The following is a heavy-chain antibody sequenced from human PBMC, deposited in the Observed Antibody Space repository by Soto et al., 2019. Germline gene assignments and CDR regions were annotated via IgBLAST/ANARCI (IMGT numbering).Heavy chain of an antibody. CDR1: GYSFTSYW. CDR3: ARVPTRTTVTPPFDY. CDR2: IYPGDSDT. V-gene: IGHV5-51*01. J-gene: IGHJ4*02. D-gene: IGHD4-17*01. Sequence: PGESLKISCKGSGYSFTSYWIGWVRQMPGKGLEWMGIIYPGDSDTRYSPSFQGQVTISADKSISTAYLQWSSLKASDTAMYYCARVPTRTTVTPPFDYWGQVTLVTVSS.